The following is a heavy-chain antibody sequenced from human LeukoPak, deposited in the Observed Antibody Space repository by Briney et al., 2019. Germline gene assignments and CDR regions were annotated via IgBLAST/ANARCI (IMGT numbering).Heavy chain of an antibody. D-gene: IGHD3-22*01. CDR2: INPNSGGT. CDR3: ARGNYYDSSGYSPNHFDY. V-gene: IGHV1-2*02. CDR1: GYTFTSYG. Sequence: ASVKVSCKASGYTFTSYGIGWVRQAPGQGLEWMGWINPNSGGTNYAQKFQGRVTMTRDTSISTAYMELSRLRSEDTAVYYCARGNYYDSSGYSPNHFDYWGQGTLVTVSS. J-gene: IGHJ4*02.